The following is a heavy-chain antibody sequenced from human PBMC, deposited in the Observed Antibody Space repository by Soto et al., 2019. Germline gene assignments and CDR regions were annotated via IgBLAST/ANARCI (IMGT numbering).Heavy chain of an antibody. Sequence: EVQLVEPGGAVVQPGGSLRLSCAASGFMFSSYNMNWVRQAPGKGREWVSYISSGSTTISYADSVKGRFTISRDNANDSLYLQMNSLRDADTAMYYCARDRGTVTNYVGHDYGMDVWGQGTTVTVSS. D-gene: IGHD4-17*01. V-gene: IGHV3-48*02. CDR3: ARDRGTVTNYVGHDYGMDV. CDR2: ISSGSTTI. CDR1: GFMFSSYN. J-gene: IGHJ6*02.